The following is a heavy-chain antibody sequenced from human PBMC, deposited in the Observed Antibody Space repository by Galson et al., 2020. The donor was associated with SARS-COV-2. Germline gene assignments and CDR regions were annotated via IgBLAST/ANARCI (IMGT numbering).Heavy chain of an antibody. CDR2: ISYDGSNK. CDR1: GFTFSSYG. Sequence: GGSLRLSCAASGFTFSSYGMHWVRQAPGKGLEWVAVISYDGSNKYYADSVKGRFTISRDNSKNTLYLQMNSLRAEDTAVYYCAKEAVAATPTTPVDDYYYYYGMDVWGQGTTVTVSS. J-gene: IGHJ6*02. CDR3: AKEAVAATPTTPVDDYYYYYGMDV. D-gene: IGHD2-15*01. V-gene: IGHV3-30*18.